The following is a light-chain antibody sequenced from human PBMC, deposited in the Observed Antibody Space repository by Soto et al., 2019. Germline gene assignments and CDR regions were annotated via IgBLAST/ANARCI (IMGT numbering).Light chain of an antibody. CDR3: AAWDDSLSGPV. V-gene: IGLV1-47*01. Sequence: QSVLTQPPSAPGTPGQRVTISCSGSSSNIGSNYVYWYQQLPGTAPKLLIYRNNQRPSGVPDRFSGSKSGTSASLAISGLRSEDEADYYCAAWDDSLSGPVFGTGTKLTVL. CDR2: RNN. J-gene: IGLJ1*01. CDR1: SSNIGSNY.